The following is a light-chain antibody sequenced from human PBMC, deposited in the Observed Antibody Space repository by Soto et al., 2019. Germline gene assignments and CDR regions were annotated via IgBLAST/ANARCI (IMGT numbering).Light chain of an antibody. V-gene: IGKV3-11*01. J-gene: IGKJ5*01. Sequence: EIVLTQSPATLSLSPGESVTLSCMASQSVSNSLAWYQQKPGQPPRLLIYDVSNRATGIPARFSGSGSGTDFTLTITSLEPEDFAVYFCHQRYNWPRVTYGQGTRLEI. CDR1: QSVSNS. CDR3: HQRYNWPRVT. CDR2: DVS.